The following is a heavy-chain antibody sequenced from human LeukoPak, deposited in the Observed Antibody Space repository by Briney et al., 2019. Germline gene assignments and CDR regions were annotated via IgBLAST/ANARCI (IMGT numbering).Heavy chain of an antibody. CDR3: GKRELWHGSGEDA. J-gene: IGHJ6*02. Sequence: GGSLRLSCAASGFTFSNYAMSWFRQTPGKGLEWVSAISGSGDRTYYAESVKGRFSISRDNSKNTLYLQMHSLRAEDTAVYYCGKRELWHGSGEDAWGQGTTVTVSS. D-gene: IGHD3-10*01. V-gene: IGHV3-23*01. CDR2: ISGSGDRT. CDR1: GFTFSNYA.